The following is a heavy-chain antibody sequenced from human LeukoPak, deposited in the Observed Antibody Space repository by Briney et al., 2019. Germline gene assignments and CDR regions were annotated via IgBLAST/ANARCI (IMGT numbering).Heavy chain of an antibody. Sequence: SETLSLTCAVSGGSISSGGYYWSWIRQSPGKGLEWIGEINHSGSTNYNPSLKSRVTISVDTSKNQFSLKLSSVTAADTAVYYCATHQARYSSSWYPYFDYWGQGTLVTVSS. D-gene: IGHD6-13*01. V-gene: IGHV4-34*01. J-gene: IGHJ4*02. CDR2: INHSGST. CDR1: GGSISSGGYY. CDR3: ATHQARYSSSWYPYFDY.